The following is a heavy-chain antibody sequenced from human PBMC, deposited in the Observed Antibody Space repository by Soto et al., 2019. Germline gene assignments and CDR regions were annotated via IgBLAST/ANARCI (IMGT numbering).Heavy chain of an antibody. CDR2: IKQDGSEK. CDR3: ARAQWLEGFDY. CDR1: GFTFSSYW. D-gene: IGHD6-19*01. V-gene: IGHV3-7*04. J-gene: IGHJ4*02. Sequence: EVQLVESGGGLAQPGGSLRLSCAVSGFTFSSYWMTWVRRAPGKGLEWVANIKQDGSEKYYVDSVKGRFTLSSDNAKNSLYLQMNSLRAEDTAVYYCARAQWLEGFDYWGQGTLVTVSS.